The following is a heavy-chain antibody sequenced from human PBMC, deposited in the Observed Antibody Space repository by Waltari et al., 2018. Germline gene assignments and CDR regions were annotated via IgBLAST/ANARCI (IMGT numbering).Heavy chain of an antibody. D-gene: IGHD2-15*01. CDR1: GYTFTGYY. CDR2: INPNSGGT. J-gene: IGHJ4*02. Sequence: QVQLVQSGAEVKKPGASVKVSCKASGYTFTGYYMHWVRQAPGQGLEWMGRINPNSGGTNYAQQFQGRVTMTRDTSISTAYMELSRLRSDDTAVYYCARGRDIVVVVAETPWDYWGQGTLVTVSS. V-gene: IGHV1-2*06. CDR3: ARGRDIVVVVAETPWDY.